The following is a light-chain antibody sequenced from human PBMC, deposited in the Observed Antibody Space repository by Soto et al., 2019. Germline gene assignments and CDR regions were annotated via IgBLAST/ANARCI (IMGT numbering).Light chain of an antibody. CDR2: EVT. V-gene: IGLV2-23*02. CDR1: SSDVGSYNL. J-gene: IGLJ1*01. Sequence: QSALTQPASVSGSPGQSITISCTGSSSDVGSYNLVSWYQQHPGKAPKLMIYEVTKRPSGVSNRFSGSKSGNTASLSISGLQAEDEADYYCCSYGGRKTFYVFGTGTKVTVL. CDR3: CSYGGRKTFYV.